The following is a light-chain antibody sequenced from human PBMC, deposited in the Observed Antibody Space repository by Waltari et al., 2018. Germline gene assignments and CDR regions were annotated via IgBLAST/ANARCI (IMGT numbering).Light chain of an antibody. Sequence: QSALTQPRSVSGSPGQSVTISCTGTSSDVGGYYFVPWYQQHPGKAPKLMIYDVSERPSGVPDRFSGSKSGNTASLTISGLQAEDEADYYCCSYAGGYTYVFGIGTKVTVL. J-gene: IGLJ1*01. CDR2: DVS. CDR3: CSYAGGYTYV. V-gene: IGLV2-11*01. CDR1: SSDVGGYYF.